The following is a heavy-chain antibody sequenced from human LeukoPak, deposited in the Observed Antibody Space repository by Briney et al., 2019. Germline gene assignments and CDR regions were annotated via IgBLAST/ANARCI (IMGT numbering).Heavy chain of an antibody. CDR1: GGSISSYY. J-gene: IGHJ4*02. CDR2: IHYSGST. V-gene: IGHV4-59*01. D-gene: IGHD3-22*01. Sequence: SETLSLTCTVSGGSISSYYWSWIRQPPGKGLEWIGYIHYSGSTNYNPSLKSRVTISVDTSKNQFSLKLSSVTAADTAVYYCARLAVYYDSSGYYSTGLDYWGQGTLVTVSS. CDR3: ARLAVYYDSSGYYSTGLDY.